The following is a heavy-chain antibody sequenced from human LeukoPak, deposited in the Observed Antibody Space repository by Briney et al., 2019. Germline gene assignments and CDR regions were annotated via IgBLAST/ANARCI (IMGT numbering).Heavy chain of an antibody. CDR2: INSSAGNT. D-gene: IGHD6-19*01. V-gene: IGHV3-11*01. Sequence: GSLRLSCAASGFTFSDFRMSWVRQAPGEGLEWVSYINSSAGNTYYADSVKGRFTVSRDNAKNLLYLQMSSLRAEDTAVYYCARGGPSTGWDFDFWGRGTLVTVSS. J-gene: IGHJ4*02. CDR3: ARGGPSTGWDFDF. CDR1: GFTFSDFR.